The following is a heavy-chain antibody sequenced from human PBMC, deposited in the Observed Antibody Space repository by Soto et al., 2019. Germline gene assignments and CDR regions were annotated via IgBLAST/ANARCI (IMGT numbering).Heavy chain of an antibody. CDR1: GGSFSSISNHY. J-gene: IGHJ4*02. Sequence: SETLSLTCTFSGGSFSSISNHYCSWIRQPPGKGLEWIGYISYSGSTSYNPSLKSRLTISVDTSKNQFSLNLNSVTAADTGIYYCARNGGSTWYYFDSWGQGTVVTVSS. D-gene: IGHD6-13*01. CDR3: ARNGGSTWYYFDS. V-gene: IGHV4-59*08. CDR2: ISYSGST.